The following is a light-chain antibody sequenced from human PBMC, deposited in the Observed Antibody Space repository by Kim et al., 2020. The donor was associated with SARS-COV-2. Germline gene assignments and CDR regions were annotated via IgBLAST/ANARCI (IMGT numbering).Light chain of an antibody. J-gene: IGLJ1*01. CDR3: QVWDSSSDHYV. Sequence: ELTQPPSVSVAPGKTARITCGGNNIGSKSVHWYQQKPGQAPVLVIYYDSDRPSGIPERFSGSNSGNTATLTISRVEAGDEADYYCQVWDSSSDHYVFG. CDR2: YDS. CDR1: NIGSKS. V-gene: IGLV3-21*04.